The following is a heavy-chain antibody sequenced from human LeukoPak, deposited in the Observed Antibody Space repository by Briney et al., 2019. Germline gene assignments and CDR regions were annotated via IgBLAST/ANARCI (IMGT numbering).Heavy chain of an antibody. V-gene: IGHV4-61*02. D-gene: IGHD4-17*01. CDR1: GGSISSGSYY. Sequence: PSLTLSLTCTVSGGSISSGSYYWSWIRQPAGKGLEWIGRIYTSGSTNYNPSLKSRVTISVDTSKNQFSLKLSSVTAADTAVYYCARVSDYGDYSFDYWGQGTLVTVSS. CDR2: IYTSGST. CDR3: ARVSDYGDYSFDY. J-gene: IGHJ4*02.